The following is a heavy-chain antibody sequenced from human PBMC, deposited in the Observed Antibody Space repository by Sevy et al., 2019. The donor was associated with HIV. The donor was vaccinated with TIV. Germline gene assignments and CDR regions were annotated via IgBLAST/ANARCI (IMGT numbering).Heavy chain of an antibody. CDR1: GFIFSNFG. CDR2: ISFDGSNK. V-gene: IGHV3-30*19. D-gene: IGHD1-1*01. CDR3: ALERLSSDVAEYFQN. J-gene: IGHJ1*01. Sequence: GGSLRLSCAASGFIFSNFGINWVRQAPGKGLEWVAIISFDGSNKHYADSVKGRFTISRDNSQNSLYLQMNSLRTEDTAVYYCALERLSSDVAEYFQNWGQGTLVTVSS.